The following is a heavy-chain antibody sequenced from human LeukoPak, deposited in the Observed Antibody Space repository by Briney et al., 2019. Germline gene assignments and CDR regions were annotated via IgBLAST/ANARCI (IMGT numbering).Heavy chain of an antibody. Sequence: PGGSLRLSCAASGFDFGAYEMNWVRQAPGKGLEWVAYIAGSDSTIYYADSVRGRFTISSDNAKKLLYLQMNSLRAEDTALYYCTTFGYHLDSWGQGTLVTVSS. CDR3: TTFGYHLDS. CDR1: GFDFGAYE. CDR2: IAGSDSTI. D-gene: IGHD3-22*01. V-gene: IGHV3-48*03. J-gene: IGHJ4*02.